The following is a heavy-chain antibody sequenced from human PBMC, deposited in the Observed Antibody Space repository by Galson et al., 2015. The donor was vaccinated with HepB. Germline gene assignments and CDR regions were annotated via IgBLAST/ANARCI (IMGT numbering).Heavy chain of an antibody. CDR3: ARDRIAAAGIGFDP. D-gene: IGHD6-13*01. CDR2: ISSSSSTI. V-gene: IGHV3-48*01. CDR1: GFTFSSYS. Sequence: SLRLSCAASGFTFSSYSMNWVRQAPGKGLEWVSYISSSSSTIYYADSVKGRFTISRDNAKNSLYLQMNSLRAEDTAVYYCARDRIAAAGIGFDPWGQGTLVTVSS. J-gene: IGHJ5*02.